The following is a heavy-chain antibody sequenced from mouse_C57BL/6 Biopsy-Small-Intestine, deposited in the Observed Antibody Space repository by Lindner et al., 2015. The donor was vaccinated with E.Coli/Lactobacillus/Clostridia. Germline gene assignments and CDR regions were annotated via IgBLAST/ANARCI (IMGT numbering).Heavy chain of an antibody. V-gene: IGHV1-82*01. Sequence: VQLQESGAELVKPGASVKISCKASGYAFSRSWMNWVKQRPGKGLEWIGRIYPGDGDTKYNGKFKDKATLTADTSSSTAYMQLNSLTSDDSAVYFCAVYGNFDYWGQGATLTVSS. CDR3: AVYGNFDY. J-gene: IGHJ2*01. CDR1: GYAFSRSW. CDR2: IYPGDGDT. D-gene: IGHD2-1*01.